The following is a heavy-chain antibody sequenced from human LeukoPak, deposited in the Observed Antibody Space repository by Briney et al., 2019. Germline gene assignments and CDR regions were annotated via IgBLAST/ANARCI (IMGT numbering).Heavy chain of an antibody. Sequence: GGSLRLSCAASGFTFSGSAMHWVRQASGKGLEWVGRIRSKANSYATAYAASVKGRFTISRDDSKNTAYLQMNSLKTEDTAVYYCTSLSAIAAAGTFGYWGQGTLVTVSS. CDR2: IRSKANSYAT. CDR1: GFTFSGSA. CDR3: TSLSAIAAAGTFGY. J-gene: IGHJ4*02. V-gene: IGHV3-73*01. D-gene: IGHD6-13*01.